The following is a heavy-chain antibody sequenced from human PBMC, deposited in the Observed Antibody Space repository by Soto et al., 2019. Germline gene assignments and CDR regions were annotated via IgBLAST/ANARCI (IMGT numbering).Heavy chain of an antibody. CDR3: AAAAIAAAGTDYYYGMDV. J-gene: IGHJ6*02. CDR1: GFTFTSSA. CDR2: IVVGSGNT. V-gene: IGHV1-58*01. D-gene: IGHD6-13*01. Sequence: SVKVSCKASGFTFTSSAVQWVRQARGQRLEWIGWIVVGSGNTNYAQKFQERVTSTRDMSTSTAYMELSSLRSEDTAVYYCAAAAIAAAGTDYYYGMDVWGQGTTVTVSS.